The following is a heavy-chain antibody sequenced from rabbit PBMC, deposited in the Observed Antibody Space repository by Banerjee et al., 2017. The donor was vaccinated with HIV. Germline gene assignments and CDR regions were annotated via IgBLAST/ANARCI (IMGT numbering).Heavy chain of an antibody. CDR2: IYTGNGAT. Sequence: QQQLEESGGGLVKPGGTLTLTCKASGIDFSSYYYMCWVRQAPGKGLEWIACIYTGNGATYYASWAKGRFTGSRSTSLNTVTLQMTGLSAADTATYFCARDTGSGDYGSGFNLWGQGTLVTVS. CDR1: GIDFSSYYY. V-gene: IGHV1S43*01. CDR3: ARDTGSGDYGSGFNL. D-gene: IGHD8-1*01. J-gene: IGHJ4*01.